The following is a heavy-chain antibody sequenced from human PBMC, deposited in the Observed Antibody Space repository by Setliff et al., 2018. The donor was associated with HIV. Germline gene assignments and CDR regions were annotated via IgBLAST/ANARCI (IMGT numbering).Heavy chain of an antibody. D-gene: IGHD3-22*01. CDR2: MNRDGSEK. CDR1: GFTFSSSW. Sequence: PGGSLRLSCAASGFTFSSSWMTWVRQAPGRGLEYVAGMNRDGSEKGYADSVKGRFTISRDNYKNTLYLQMNSLRAGDTAVYYCAKGDYYDTTYDAFDIWGQGTMVTVSS. J-gene: IGHJ3*02. V-gene: IGHV3-7*02. CDR3: AKGDYYDTTYDAFDI.